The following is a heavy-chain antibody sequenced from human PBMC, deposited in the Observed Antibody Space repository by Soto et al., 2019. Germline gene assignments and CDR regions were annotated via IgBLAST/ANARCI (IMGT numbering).Heavy chain of an antibody. J-gene: IGHJ5*02. Sequence: TSEALSLTCTVSGGSISSSRYYWGWIRQPPGKGLEWIGSIYYSGSTYYNPSLKSRVTISVDTSKNQFSLKLSSVTAADTAVYYCASPKIAFYNWFDPRGQGTLVT. D-gene: IGHD3-3*02. CDR2: IYYSGST. V-gene: IGHV4-39*01. CDR1: GGSISSSRYY. CDR3: ASPKIAFYNWFDP.